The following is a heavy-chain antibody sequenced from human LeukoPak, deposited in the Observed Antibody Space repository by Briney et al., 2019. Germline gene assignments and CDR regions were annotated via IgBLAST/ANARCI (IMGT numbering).Heavy chain of an antibody. CDR2: INPNSGGT. Sequence: VASVKVSCKASGYTFTGYYMHWVRQAPGQGLEWMGWINPNSGGTNYAQKFQGRVTMTRDTSISTAYMELSRLRSDDTAVYYCARDAGYSYGPADYWGQGTLVTVSS. CDR1: GYTFTGYY. D-gene: IGHD5-18*01. CDR3: ARDAGYSYGPADY. V-gene: IGHV1-2*02. J-gene: IGHJ4*02.